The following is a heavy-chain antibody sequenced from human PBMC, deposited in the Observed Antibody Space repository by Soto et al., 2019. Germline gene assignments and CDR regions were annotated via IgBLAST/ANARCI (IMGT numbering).Heavy chain of an antibody. V-gene: IGHV1-18*01. J-gene: IGHJ4*02. CDR2: ISAYNGKT. Sequence: QVQLVQSGAEVKKPGASVKVSCKASGYTSINYGISWVRQAPGQGLEWMGWISAYNGKTNYAQKLQGRVTMTTDTSTSTAYMELRSLRSDDTAVYYCARRYGDPSCSAGFDYWGQGTLVTVSS. D-gene: IGHD4-17*01. CDR3: ARRYGDPSCSAGFDY. CDR1: GYTSINYG.